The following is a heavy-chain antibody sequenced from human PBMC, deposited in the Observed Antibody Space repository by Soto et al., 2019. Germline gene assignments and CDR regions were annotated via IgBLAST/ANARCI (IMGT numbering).Heavy chain of an antibody. CDR3: ARDKIGSYDILTGHAFDI. V-gene: IGHV3-21*01. Sequence: EVQLVEAGGGLVKPGGSLRLSCAASGFTFSSYSMNWVRQAPGKGLEWVSSISSSSSYIYYADSVKGRFTISRDNAKNSLYLQMNSLRAEDTAVYYCARDKIGSYDILTGHAFDIWGQGTMVTVSS. CDR1: GFTFSSYS. J-gene: IGHJ3*02. CDR2: ISSSSSYI. D-gene: IGHD3-9*01.